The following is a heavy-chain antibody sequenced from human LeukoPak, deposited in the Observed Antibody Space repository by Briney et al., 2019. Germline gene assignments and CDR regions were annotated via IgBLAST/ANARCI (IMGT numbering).Heavy chain of an antibody. D-gene: IGHD3-3*01. CDR3: ARVHVDYDFWSGRANWFDP. V-gene: IGHV3-30*02. Sequence: GGSLRLSCAASGFTFSGYGMHWVRQAPGKGLEWVAFIRYDGSNEYYADSVKGRFTISRDKSKNTLSLQMNGLRVEDTAVYYCARVHVDYDFWSGRANWFDPWGQGTLVTVSS. J-gene: IGHJ5*02. CDR1: GFTFSGYG. CDR2: IRYDGSNE.